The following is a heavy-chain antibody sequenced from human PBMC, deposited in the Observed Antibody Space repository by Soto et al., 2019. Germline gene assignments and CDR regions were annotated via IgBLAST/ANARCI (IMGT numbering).Heavy chain of an antibody. Sequence: GGSLRLSCAASGFTFSSYWMSWVRQAPGKGLEWVANIKQDGSEKYYVDSVKGRFTISRDNAKNSLYLQMNSLRAEDTAVYYCAKELYGSGSYPDYYFDYWGQGTLVTVFS. J-gene: IGHJ4*02. D-gene: IGHD3-10*01. CDR2: IKQDGSEK. V-gene: IGHV3-7*01. CDR3: AKELYGSGSYPDYYFDY. CDR1: GFTFSSYW.